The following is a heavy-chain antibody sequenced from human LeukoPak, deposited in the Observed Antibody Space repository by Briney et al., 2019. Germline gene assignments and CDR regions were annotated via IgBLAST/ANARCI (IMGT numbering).Heavy chain of an antibody. D-gene: IGHD2-21*01. J-gene: IGHJ3*02. CDR3: ARDRGDRGIVAFDI. Sequence: GGSLRLSCAASGFTFSSYSMNWVRQAPGKGLEWVSSISSSSSYIYYADSVKGRFTISRDNAKNSLYLQMNSLRAEDTAVYYCARDRGDRGIVAFDIWGQGTMVTVSS. CDR1: GFTFSSYS. CDR2: ISSSSSYI. V-gene: IGHV3-21*01.